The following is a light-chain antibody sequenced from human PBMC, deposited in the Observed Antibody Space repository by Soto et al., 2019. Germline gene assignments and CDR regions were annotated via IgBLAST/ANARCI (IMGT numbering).Light chain of an antibody. J-gene: IGKJ1*01. V-gene: IGKV3-20*01. CDR2: GAS. CDR1: QSVSSSY. Sequence: IVLTQSPGTLSLSPGERATLSCRASQSVSSSYLAWYRQTPGQAPRLLIYGASSMATGIPDRVSGSGSGTDFTLTISRLEPEDFAVYYCQQYGSSRWTFGQGTKVEI. CDR3: QQYGSSRWT.